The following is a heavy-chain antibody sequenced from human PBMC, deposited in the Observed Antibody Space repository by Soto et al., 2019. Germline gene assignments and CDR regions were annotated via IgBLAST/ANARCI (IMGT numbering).Heavy chain of an antibody. CDR1: GGSISSGGYY. Sequence: PSETLSLTCTVSGGSISSGGYYWSWIRQHPGKGLEWIGYIYYSGSTYYNPSLKSRVTISVDTSKNQFSLKLSSVTAADTAVYYCARTHYSNSYNWFDPWGQGTLVTVSS. J-gene: IGHJ5*02. CDR2: IYYSGST. CDR3: ARTHYSNSYNWFDP. D-gene: IGHD4-4*01. V-gene: IGHV4-31*03.